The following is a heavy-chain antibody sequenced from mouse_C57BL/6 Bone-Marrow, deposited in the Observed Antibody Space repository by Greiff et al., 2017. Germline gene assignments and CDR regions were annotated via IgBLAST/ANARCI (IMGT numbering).Heavy chain of an antibody. CDR1: GFTFTDYY. Sequence: VQLKESGPVLVKPGPSVKISCKASGFTFTDYYMHWVKQSHGKSLEWIGLVYPYHGGTSYNQKFQGKATLTVDTSSSTAYMELNRLTSDDSAVYYCAREGSSSQGYAMDDWGQGTSVTVSS. CDR3: AREGSSSQGYAMDD. D-gene: IGHD1-1*01. CDR2: VYPYHGGT. V-gene: IGHV1-36*01. J-gene: IGHJ4*01.